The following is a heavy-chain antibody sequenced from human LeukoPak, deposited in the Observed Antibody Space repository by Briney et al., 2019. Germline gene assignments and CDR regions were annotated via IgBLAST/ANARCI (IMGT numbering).Heavy chain of an antibody. J-gene: IGHJ4*02. CDR1: GGSISSYY. V-gene: IGHV4-59*01. D-gene: IGHD3-3*01. CDR2: IYYSGST. Sequence: PSETLSLTCTVSGGSISSYYWSWIRQPPGKGLEWIGYIYYSGSTNYNPSLKSRVTISVDTSKNQFSLKLSSVTAADTAVYYCARGGYDFWSGYDWGQGTLVTVSS. CDR3: ARGGYDFWSGYD.